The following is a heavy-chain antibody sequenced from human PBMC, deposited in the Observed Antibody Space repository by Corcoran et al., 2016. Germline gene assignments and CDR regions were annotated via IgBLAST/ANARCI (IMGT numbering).Heavy chain of an antibody. Sequence: QVQLVESGGGVVQPGRSLRLSCAASGFTFSSYGMHWVRQAPGKGLEWVAVIWYDGSNKYYADSVKGRFTISRDNSKNTLYLKMNSLRAEDTAVYYCARGERWLQLGYFDYWGQGTLVTVSS. CDR2: IWYDGSNK. CDR3: ARGERWLQLGYFDY. CDR1: GFTFSSYG. D-gene: IGHD5-12*01. V-gene: IGHV3-33*01. J-gene: IGHJ4*02.